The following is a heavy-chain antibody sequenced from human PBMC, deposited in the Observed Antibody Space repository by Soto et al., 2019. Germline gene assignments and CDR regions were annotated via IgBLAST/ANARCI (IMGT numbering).Heavy chain of an antibody. J-gene: IGHJ4*02. CDR2: IYYSGST. CDR1: GGSVSSGSYS. V-gene: IGHV4-61*01. CDR3: AILCSSSWCSYYLGC. Sequence: PSETLSLTCTVSGGSVSSGSYSWSWIRQPPGKGLEWIGYIYYSGSTNYNPSIKSRVTRSVDTSKNHCSLKLSSVTAADTAVYSFAILCSSSWCSYYLGCWGRRTLVAVAS. D-gene: IGHD6-13*01.